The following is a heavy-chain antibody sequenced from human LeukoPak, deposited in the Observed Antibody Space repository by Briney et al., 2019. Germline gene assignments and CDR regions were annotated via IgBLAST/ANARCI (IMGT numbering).Heavy chain of an antibody. CDR1: GYTFTSYG. CDR2: ISAYNGNT. D-gene: IGHD2-2*02. V-gene: IGHV1-18*01. J-gene: IGHJ5*02. CDR3: ARGPSGVVPAAIWGFDP. Sequence: ASVKVSCKASGYTFTSYGISWVRQAPGQGLEWMGWISAYNGNTNYAQKFQGRVTITADESTSTAYMELSSLRSEDTAVYYCARGPSGVVPAAIWGFDPWGQGTLVTVSS.